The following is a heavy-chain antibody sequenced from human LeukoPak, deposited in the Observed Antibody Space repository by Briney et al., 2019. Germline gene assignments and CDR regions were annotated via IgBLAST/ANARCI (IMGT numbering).Heavy chain of an antibody. CDR1: GYTFTSYG. CDR3: AGNLGSRDGYNPPNLFDN. D-gene: IGHD5-24*01. CDR2: ISGSNGNT. Sequence: ASVKVSCKASGYTFTSYGISWVRQAPGQGLEWMEWISGSNGNTNYAQKFQGRVTITADDSTSTAYMELSSLRSEDTAVYYCAGNLGSRDGYNPPNLFDNWGQGTLVTVSS. J-gene: IGHJ4*02. V-gene: IGHV1-18*01.